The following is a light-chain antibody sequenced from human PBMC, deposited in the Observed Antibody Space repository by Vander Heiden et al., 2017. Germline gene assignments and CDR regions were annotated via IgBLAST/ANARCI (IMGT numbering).Light chain of an antibody. V-gene: IGKV3-15*01. J-gene: IGKJ2*01. CDR2: GAS. Sequence: EIVMTQSPATLPVSPGERATLSCRASQSVSSNLAWYQQKPGQAPRLLIYGASTRATGIPARFSGSGSGTEFTLTISSLQSEDFAVYYCQQDNNCPRTFGQGTKMEIK. CDR3: QQDNNCPRT. CDR1: QSVSSN.